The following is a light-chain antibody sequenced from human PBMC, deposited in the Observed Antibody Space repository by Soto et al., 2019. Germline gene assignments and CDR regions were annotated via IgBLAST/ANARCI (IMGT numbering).Light chain of an antibody. CDR1: QTISSW. CDR2: KAS. V-gene: IGKV1-5*03. J-gene: IGKJ1*01. CDR3: QHYNSYSEP. Sequence: DIQMTQSPSTLSGSVGDRVTIACRASQTISSWLAWYQQKPGKAPKLLIYKASTLKSGVPSRFSGSGSGTEFTLTISSLQPDAFATYYCQHYNSYSEPFGQGTKV.